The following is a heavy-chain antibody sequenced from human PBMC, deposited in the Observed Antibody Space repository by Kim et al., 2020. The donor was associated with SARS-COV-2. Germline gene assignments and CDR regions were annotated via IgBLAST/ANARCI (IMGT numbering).Heavy chain of an antibody. CDR3: AKSVVSSSWYFDY. CDR2: IYYSGST. V-gene: IGHV4-39*01. J-gene: IGHJ4*02. D-gene: IGHD6-13*01. CDR1: GGSISSSSYY. Sequence: SETLSLTCTVSGGSISSSSYYWGWIRQPPGKGLEWIGSIYYSGSTYYNPSLKSRVTISVDTSKNQFSLKLSSVTAADTAVYYCAKSVVSSSWYFDYWGQGTLATVSS.